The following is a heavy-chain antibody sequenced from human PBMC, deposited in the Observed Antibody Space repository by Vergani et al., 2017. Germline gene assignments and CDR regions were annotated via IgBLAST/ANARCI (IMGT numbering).Heavy chain of an antibody. J-gene: IGHJ3*02. CDR1: GFTFDDYA. CDR2: ISWNSGSI. Sequence: EVQLVESGGGLVQPGRSLRLSCAASGFTFDDYAMHWVRQAPGKGLEWVSGISWNSGSIGYADSVKGRFTISRDNAKNSLYLQMNSLRAEDTAVYYCARDRHDIVVVPAASDAFDIWGQGTMVTVSS. D-gene: IGHD2-2*01. CDR3: ARDRHDIVVVPAASDAFDI. V-gene: IGHV3-9*01.